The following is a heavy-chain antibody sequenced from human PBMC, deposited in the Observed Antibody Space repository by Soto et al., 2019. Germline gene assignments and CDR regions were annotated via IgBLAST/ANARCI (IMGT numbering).Heavy chain of an antibody. CDR3: ARPLSTTDWFDP. V-gene: IGHV4-39*01. D-gene: IGHD4-17*01. CDR2: IYYSGST. J-gene: IGHJ5*02. Sequence: QLQLQESDPGLVKPSETLSLTCTVSGGSISSSSYYWGWIRQPPGKGLEWIGSIYYSGSTYYNPSLKSRVTISVDTSKNQFSLKLSSVTAADTAVYYCARPLSTTDWFDPWGQGTLVTVSS. CDR1: GGSISSSSYY.